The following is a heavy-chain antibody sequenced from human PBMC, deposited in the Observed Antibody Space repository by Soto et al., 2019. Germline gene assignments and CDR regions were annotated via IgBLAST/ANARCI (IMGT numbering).Heavy chain of an antibody. CDR1: GGSISSYY. V-gene: IGHV4-59*01. Sequence: SETLSLTCTVSGGSISSYYWSWIRQPPGKGLEWIGYIYYSGSTNYNPSLKSRVTISVDTSKNQFSLKLSSVTAADTAVYYCARCGYYDRRGYRSIDFWGQGTLVTGSS. J-gene: IGHJ4*02. CDR2: IYYSGST. D-gene: IGHD3-22*01. CDR3: ARCGYYDRRGYRSIDF.